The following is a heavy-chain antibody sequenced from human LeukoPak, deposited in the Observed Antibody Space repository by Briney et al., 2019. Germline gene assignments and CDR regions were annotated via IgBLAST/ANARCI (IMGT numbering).Heavy chain of an antibody. J-gene: IGHJ4*02. V-gene: IGHV3-48*01. CDR2: ISANAITI. CDR1: GFTFSSYS. CDR3: AKEGPAAMYYFDN. D-gene: IGHD2-2*01. Sequence: GGSLRLSCAASGFTFSSYSMNWIRQAPGKGLEWVSYISANAITIYYADSVKGRFTISRDNSKNTLYLQMNSLRAEDTAVYYCAKEGPAAMYYFDNWGQGTLVTVSS.